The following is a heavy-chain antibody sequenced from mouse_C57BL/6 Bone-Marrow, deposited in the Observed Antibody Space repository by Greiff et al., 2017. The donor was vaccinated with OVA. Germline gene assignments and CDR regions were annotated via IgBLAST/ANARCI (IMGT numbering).Heavy chain of an antibody. V-gene: IGHV1-55*01. CDR3: GIYYDYEGYFDV. D-gene: IGHD2-4*01. CDR2: IYPGSGST. J-gene: IGHJ1*03. CDR1: GYTFTSYW. Sequence: QVQLQQSGAELVKPGASVKMSCKASGYTFTSYWITWVKQRPGQGLEWIGDIYPGSGSTNYNEKFKSKATLTVDTSSSTAYMQLSSLTSEDSAVYYCGIYYDYEGYFDVWGTGTTVTVSS.